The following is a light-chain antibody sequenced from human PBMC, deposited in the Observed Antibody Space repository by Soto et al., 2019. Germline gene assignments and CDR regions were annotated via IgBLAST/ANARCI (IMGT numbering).Light chain of an antibody. CDR2: GAS. J-gene: IGKJ1*01. Sequence: EKVMTQSPATLSVSPGERVTLSCRASQSVGTKLAWYQQKPGQAPRLLIYGASTRATGVPARFSGSGSGTEFTLTISSLQSEDFATYYCLQDHDDSWTFGQGTKVDIK. V-gene: IGKV3-15*01. CDR3: LQDHDDSWT. CDR1: QSVGTK.